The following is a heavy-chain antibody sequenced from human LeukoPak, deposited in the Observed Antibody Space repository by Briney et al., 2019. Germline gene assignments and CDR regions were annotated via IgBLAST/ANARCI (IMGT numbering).Heavy chain of an antibody. V-gene: IGHV3-66*02. Sequence: TGGSLRLSCAASGFTVSSNYMSWVRQDPGKGLEWVSVIYSGGSTYYADSVKGRFTISRDNSKNTLYLQMNSLRAEDTAVYYCARETHYYDSSGLYYFDYWGQGTLVTVSS. D-gene: IGHD3-22*01. J-gene: IGHJ4*02. CDR3: ARETHYYDSSGLYYFDY. CDR1: GFTVSSNY. CDR2: IYSGGST.